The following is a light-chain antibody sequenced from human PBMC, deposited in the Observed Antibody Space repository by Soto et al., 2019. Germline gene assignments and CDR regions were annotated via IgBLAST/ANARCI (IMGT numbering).Light chain of an antibody. CDR2: GNS. CDR3: QPYDSSLGL. CDR1: SSNIGAGYD. V-gene: IGLV1-40*01. Sequence: QSVLTQPPSVSGAPGQRVTISCTGSSSNIGAGYDVHWYQQLPGTAPKLLIYGNSNRPSGVPDRFSGSKSGTSASLAITGLQAEDEADYYCQPYDSSLGLFGGGTKLTVL. J-gene: IGLJ2*01.